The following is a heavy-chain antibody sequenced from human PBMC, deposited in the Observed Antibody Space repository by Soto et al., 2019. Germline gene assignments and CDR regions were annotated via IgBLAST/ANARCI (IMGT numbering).Heavy chain of an antibody. Sequence: PGESLKISCKGSGYSFTSYWISWVRQMPGKGLEWMGRIDPSDSYTNYSPSFQGHVTISADKSISTAYLQWSSLKASDTAMYYCARHDETTVTPAGYYYYYGMDVWGQGTTVTVSS. D-gene: IGHD4-17*01. J-gene: IGHJ6*02. CDR1: GYSFTSYW. CDR3: ARHDETTVTPAGYYYYYGMDV. V-gene: IGHV5-10-1*01. CDR2: IDPSDSYT.